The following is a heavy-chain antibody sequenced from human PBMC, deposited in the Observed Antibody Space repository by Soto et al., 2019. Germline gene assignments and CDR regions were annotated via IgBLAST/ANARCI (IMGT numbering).Heavy chain of an antibody. D-gene: IGHD4-4*01. CDR2: IYPGDSDT. CDR3: ARGGYSGDYYFDY. V-gene: IGHV5-51*01. Sequence: PGESLKISCKGSGYTFTSYWVGWVRQMPGKGLEWMGIIYPGDSDTRYSPSFQGQVTISADKSITTAYLQWSSLKASDTAMYYCARGGYSGDYYFDYWGQGTLVTVSS. J-gene: IGHJ4*02. CDR1: GYTFTSYW.